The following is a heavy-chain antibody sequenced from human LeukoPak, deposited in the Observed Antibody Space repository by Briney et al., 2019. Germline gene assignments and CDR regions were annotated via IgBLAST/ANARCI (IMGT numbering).Heavy chain of an antibody. CDR1: GGSIRSFY. CDR3: ARANYDILTGYYIRAYYFDY. Sequence: SETLSLTCTVSGGSIRSFYWSWIRQPPGKGLEWIGYIFYSGSTNYNPSLKSRVTISVDTSKNQFSLKLSSVTAADTAVYYCARANYDILTGYYIRAYYFDYWGQGTLVTVSS. V-gene: IGHV4-59*12. D-gene: IGHD3-9*01. J-gene: IGHJ4*02. CDR2: IFYSGST.